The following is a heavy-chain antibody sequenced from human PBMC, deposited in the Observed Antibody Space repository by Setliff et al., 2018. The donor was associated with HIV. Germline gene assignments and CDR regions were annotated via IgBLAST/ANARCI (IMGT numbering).Heavy chain of an antibody. CDR2: INAGNGNT. D-gene: IGHD6-13*01. CDR3: AINYAKLVLDAFDI. CDR1: GYTFTSYA. V-gene: IGHV1-3*01. Sequence: ASVKVSCKASGYTFTSYATHWVRQAPGQRLEWMGWINAGNGNTKYSQNIQDRVTITRDTSASTAYMELSSLRSEDTAVYYCAINYAKLVLDAFDIWGQGTMVTVSS. J-gene: IGHJ3*02.